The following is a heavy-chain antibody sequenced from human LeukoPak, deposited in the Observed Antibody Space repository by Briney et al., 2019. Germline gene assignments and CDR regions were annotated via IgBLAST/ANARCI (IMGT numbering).Heavy chain of an antibody. CDR1: GFTVSSNY. V-gene: IGHV3-66*01. CDR3: ARVGSDLEYLDY. CDR2: IYSGGST. Sequence: GGSLRLSCAASGFTVSSNYMSWVRQAPGKGLEWVSVIYSGGSTYYADSVKGRFTISRDNYKNTLYLQMNSLRAEDTAVYYCARVGSDLEYLDYWGQGTLVTVSS. D-gene: IGHD3-10*01. J-gene: IGHJ4*02.